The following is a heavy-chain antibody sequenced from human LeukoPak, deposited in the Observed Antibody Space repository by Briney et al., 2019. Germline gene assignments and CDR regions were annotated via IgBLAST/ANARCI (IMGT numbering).Heavy chain of an antibody. J-gene: IGHJ4*02. CDR1: GGSFSGYY. CDR3: ARGLRITMVRGVSFPDY. V-gene: IGHV4-34*01. CDR2: INHSGST. D-gene: IGHD3-10*01. Sequence: SETLSLACAVYGGSFSGYYWSWIRQPPGKGLEWIGEINHSGSTNYNPSLKSRVTISVDTSKNQFSLKLSSVTAADTAVYYCARGLRITMVRGVSFPDYWGQGTLVTVSS.